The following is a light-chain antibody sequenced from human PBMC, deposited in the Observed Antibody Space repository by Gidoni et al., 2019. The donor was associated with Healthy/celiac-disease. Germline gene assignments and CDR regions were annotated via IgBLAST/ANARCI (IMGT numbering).Light chain of an antibody. Sequence: ESVLTQSPGTLSLSPGERATLACRASQSVSSRYLAWYQQKPGQAPRLLIYGASSRATGIPDRFSGSGSGTDFTLTISRLEPEDFAVYYCQQYGSSPPMYTFGQGTKLEIK. CDR3: QQYGSSPPMYT. CDR2: GAS. CDR1: QSVSSRY. V-gene: IGKV3-20*01. J-gene: IGKJ2*01.